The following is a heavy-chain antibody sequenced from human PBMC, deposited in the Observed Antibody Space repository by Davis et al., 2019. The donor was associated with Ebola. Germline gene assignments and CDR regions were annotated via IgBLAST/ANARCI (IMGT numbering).Heavy chain of an antibody. V-gene: IGHV3-23*01. J-gene: IGHJ4*02. CDR1: GFTFSTYA. CDR2: ISSGGGAP. CDR3: AREGKIFGCDY. D-gene: IGHD3-3*01. Sequence: GESLKISCAASGFTFSTYAMGWVRQAPGKGLEWVSDISSGGGAPYYADSVKGRFTTFRDNPKNTLYLQMNDLRAEDTAVYYCAREGKIFGCDYWGQGALVTVSS.